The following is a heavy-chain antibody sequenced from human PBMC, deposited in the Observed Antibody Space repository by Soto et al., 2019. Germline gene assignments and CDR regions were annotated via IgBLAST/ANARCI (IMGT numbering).Heavy chain of an antibody. CDR1: GYTCTSYG. CDR2: ISAYNGNT. J-gene: IGHJ4*02. D-gene: IGHD1-26*01. V-gene: IGHV1-18*04. Sequence: ASVKVSCKASGYTCTSYGISWVREAPGQGLEWMGWISAYNGNTNYAQKLQGRVTMTTDTSTSKAYMELRSLRSDDTAVYYCARDLSGSYIPSFDYWGQGTLFTVSS. CDR3: ARDLSGSYIPSFDY.